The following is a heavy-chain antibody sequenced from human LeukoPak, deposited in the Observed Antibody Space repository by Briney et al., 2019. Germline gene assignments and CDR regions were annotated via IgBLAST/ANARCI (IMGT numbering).Heavy chain of an antibody. D-gene: IGHD5-12*01. CDR2: IIGSSGTT. Sequence: PGGSPRLSCVASGFSFNNYAMNWVRQAPGKGLEWVSLIIGSSGTTFYADSVKGRFTISRDKSKSTLYLQMNSLRAEDTAVYYCAKGAYDYIEIANFDYWGQGSLVTVSS. CDR1: GFSFNNYA. J-gene: IGHJ4*02. V-gene: IGHV3-23*01. CDR3: AKGAYDYIEIANFDY.